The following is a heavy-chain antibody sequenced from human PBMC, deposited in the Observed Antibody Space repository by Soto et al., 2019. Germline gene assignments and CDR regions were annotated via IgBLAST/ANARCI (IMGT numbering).Heavy chain of an antibody. Sequence: ASVKVSCKASGYTFTSYGISWVRQAPGQGLEWMGWISAYNGNTNYAQKLQGRVTMTTDTSTSTAYMELRSLRSDDTAVYYCASDKWYSSGWYFDYWGQGTLVTVSS. CDR3: ASDKWYSSGWYFDY. V-gene: IGHV1-18*04. D-gene: IGHD6-19*01. CDR1: GYTFTSYG. J-gene: IGHJ4*02. CDR2: ISAYNGNT.